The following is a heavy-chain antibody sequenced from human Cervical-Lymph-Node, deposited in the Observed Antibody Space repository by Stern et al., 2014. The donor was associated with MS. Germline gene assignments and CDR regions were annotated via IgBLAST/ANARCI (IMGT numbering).Heavy chain of an antibody. Sequence: HLVESGPEVKKPGTSVKVSCKASGFTFTSSAVQWVRQARGQRHEWKGWIVVGSGNTNYAQKFQERVTITRDMSSSTAYMELSSLRSEDTAVYYCAAGPPGKYGHYGWFDPWGQGTLVTVSS. V-gene: IGHV1-58*01. J-gene: IGHJ5*02. CDR3: AAGPPGKYGHYGWFDP. CDR1: GFTFTSSA. D-gene: IGHD4-17*01. CDR2: IVVGSGNT.